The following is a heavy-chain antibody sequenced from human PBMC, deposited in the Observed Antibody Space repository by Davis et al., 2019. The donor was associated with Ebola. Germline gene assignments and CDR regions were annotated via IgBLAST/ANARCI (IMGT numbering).Heavy chain of an antibody. J-gene: IGHJ4*02. D-gene: IGHD1-1*01. Sequence: GESLKISCAASGFTFSSYAMTWVCPARGRALEWVATINDNGATSYYADSVRGRFTISRDDSKNTVFLQMNSLRAEDTAIYYCARNWKCKHWGQGTLVTVSS. CDR3: ARNWKCKH. V-gene: IGHV3-23*01. CDR1: GFTFSSYA. CDR2: INDNGATS.